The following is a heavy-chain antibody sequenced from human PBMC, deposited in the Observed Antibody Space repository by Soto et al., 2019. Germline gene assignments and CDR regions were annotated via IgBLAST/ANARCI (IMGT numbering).Heavy chain of an antibody. D-gene: IGHD3-3*01. CDR3: ASQTYYDFWSGYNYYGMDV. V-gene: IGHV4-39*01. J-gene: IGHJ6*02. CDR1: GASISRSSYY. Sequence: SETLSLTCAISGASISRSSYYWGWIRHPPGKGLEWIGSIYYSGSTYYNPSLKSRVTISVDTSKNQFSLKLSSVTAADTAVYYCASQTYYDFWSGYNYYGMDVWGQGTTVTVSS. CDR2: IYYSGST.